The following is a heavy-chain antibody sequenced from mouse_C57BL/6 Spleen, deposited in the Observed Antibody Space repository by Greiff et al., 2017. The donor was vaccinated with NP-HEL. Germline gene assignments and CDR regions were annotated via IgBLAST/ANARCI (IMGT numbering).Heavy chain of an antibody. J-gene: IGHJ4*01. D-gene: IGHD2-14*01. CDR1: GYTFTDYY. CDR2: INPYNGGT. Sequence: EVKLMESGPVLVKPGASVKMSCKASGYTFTDYYMNWVKQSHGKSLEWIGVINPYNGGTSYNQKFKGKATLTVDKSSSTAYMELNSLTSEDSAVYYCARSGYDDAMDYWGQGTSVTVSS. V-gene: IGHV1-19*01. CDR3: ARSGYDDAMDY.